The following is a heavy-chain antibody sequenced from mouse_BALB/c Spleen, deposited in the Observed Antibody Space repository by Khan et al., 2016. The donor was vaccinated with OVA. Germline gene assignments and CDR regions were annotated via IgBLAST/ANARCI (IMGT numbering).Heavy chain of an antibody. D-gene: IGHD2-14*01. V-gene: IGHV1-4*01. CDR3: VRDGAYHRNDGWFAY. CDR1: GYTFTSYT. CDR2: INPSNGYT. Sequence: VQLQESGAELARPGASVKMSCKASGYTFTSYTIHWIKLRPGQGLEWIGFINPSNGYTNYNQKFKDKATLTADKSPTTVYMQLSSLTSDDSAVYNCVRDGAYHRNDGWFAYWGQGTLVTVDA. J-gene: IGHJ3*01.